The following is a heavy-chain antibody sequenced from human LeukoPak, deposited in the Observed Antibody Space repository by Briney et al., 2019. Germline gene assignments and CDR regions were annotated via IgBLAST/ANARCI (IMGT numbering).Heavy chain of an antibody. J-gene: IGHJ4*02. V-gene: IGHV1-2*02. Sequence: VASVNVSCKASGYTFTGYYMHWVRQAPGQGLEWMGWINPNSGGTNYAQKFQGRVTMTRDTSISTAYMELSRLRSDDTAVYYCARGSDVYDSSGYGNDYWGQGTLVTVSS. D-gene: IGHD3-22*01. CDR3: ARGSDVYDSSGYGNDY. CDR1: GYTFTGYY. CDR2: INPNSGGT.